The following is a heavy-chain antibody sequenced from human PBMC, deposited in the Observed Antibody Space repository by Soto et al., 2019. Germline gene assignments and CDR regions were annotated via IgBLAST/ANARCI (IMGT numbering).Heavy chain of an antibody. CDR1: GGSVSSDTHY. D-gene: IGHD2-2*02. CDR3: ARFVRSCSGTTCYTRADV. V-gene: IGHV4-61*01. J-gene: IGHJ6*02. CDR2: IYSSGST. Sequence: QVQLQESGPGLVKPSETLSLTFTVSGGSVSSDTHYWSWIRQPPGKRLEWIGFIYSSGSTNYNPSLKSRVTMSVDTSKNQFSLKLRSVIVADTAVYHCARFVRSCSGTTCYTRADVWGQGNTVTVS.